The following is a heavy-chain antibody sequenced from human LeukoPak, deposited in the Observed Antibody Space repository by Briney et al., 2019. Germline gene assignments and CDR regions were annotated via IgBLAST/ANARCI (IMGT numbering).Heavy chain of an antibody. V-gene: IGHV3-64D*06. CDR1: GFTFSDFP. J-gene: IGHJ3*02. CDR2: ISSNGRDT. Sequence: PGGSLRLSCSASGFTFSDFPMHWVRQTPEKGLEYVSAISSNGRDTFYADSVKGRFTISRDNSKNILYFQMSSPRAEDTAVYYCANLNGGYYDSSGYYWEKDAFDIWGQGTMVTVSS. D-gene: IGHD3-22*01. CDR3: ANLNGGYYDSSGYYWEKDAFDI.